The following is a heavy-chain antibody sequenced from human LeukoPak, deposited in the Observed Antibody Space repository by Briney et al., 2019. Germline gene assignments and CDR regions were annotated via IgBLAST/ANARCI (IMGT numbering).Heavy chain of an antibody. CDR3: ARVRTIFGGYGAFDI. Sequence: ASVKVSCKASGYTFTGYYMHWVRQAPGQGLEWMGWINPNSGGTNYAQKFQGRVTMTRDTSISTAYMELSSLRSEDTAVYYCARVRTIFGGYGAFDIWGQGTMVTVSS. J-gene: IGHJ3*02. CDR1: GYTFTGYY. V-gene: IGHV1-2*02. D-gene: IGHD3-3*01. CDR2: INPNSGGT.